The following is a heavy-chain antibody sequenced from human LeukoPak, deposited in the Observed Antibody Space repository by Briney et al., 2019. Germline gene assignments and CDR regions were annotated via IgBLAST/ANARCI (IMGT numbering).Heavy chain of an antibody. J-gene: IGHJ6*02. D-gene: IGHD3-3*01. CDR3: ARGGFGYYYYYYGMDV. V-gene: IGHV4-34*01. Sequence: PSETLSLTCAVYGGSFSGYYWSWIRQPPGKGLEWIGEINHSGSTNYNPSLKSRVTISVDTSKNQFSLKLSSVTAVDTAVYYCARGGFGYYYYYYGMDVWGQGTTVTVSS. CDR1: GGSFSGYY. CDR2: INHSGST.